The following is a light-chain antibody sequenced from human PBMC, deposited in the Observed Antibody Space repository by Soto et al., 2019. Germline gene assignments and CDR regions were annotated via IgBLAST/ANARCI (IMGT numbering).Light chain of an antibody. CDR3: QQSNSYPLT. CDR2: KAS. J-gene: IGKJ3*01. Sequence: DIQMTQSPSTLSASVGDRVTITCRASQSISSWLAWYQQKPGKAPKVLIYKASSLESGAPSRFSGSGSGTEFTLTISSLQPDDFATYYCQQSNSYPLTFGPGTKVDIK. V-gene: IGKV1-5*03. CDR1: QSISSW.